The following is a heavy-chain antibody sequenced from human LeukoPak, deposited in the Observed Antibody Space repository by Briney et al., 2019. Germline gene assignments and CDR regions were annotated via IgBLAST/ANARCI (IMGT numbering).Heavy chain of an antibody. CDR1: GGSISSYY. CDR2: IYYSGST. Sequence: SETLSLTCTVSGGSISSYYWSWIRQPPGKGLEWIGYIYYSGSTNYNPSLKSRVTISVDTSKNQFSLKLSSVTAADTAVYYCARQGGGSWYPPYYYYYMDVWGKGTTVTISS. V-gene: IGHV4-59*08. D-gene: IGHD6-13*01. J-gene: IGHJ6*03. CDR3: ARQGGGSWYPPYYYYYMDV.